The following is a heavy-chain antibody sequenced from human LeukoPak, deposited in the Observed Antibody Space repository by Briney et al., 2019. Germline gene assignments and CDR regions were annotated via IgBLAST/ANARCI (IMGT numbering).Heavy chain of an antibody. J-gene: IGHJ4*02. CDR1: GFIFSKAW. CDR3: ARELWG. Sequence: GGSLRLSCAASGFIFSKAWMSWVRQTPGKGLEWVSVIYSGGSTYYADSVKGRFTISRDNSKNTLYLQMNSLRAEDTAVYYCARELWGWGQGTLVTVSS. D-gene: IGHD3-10*01. V-gene: IGHV3-53*01. CDR2: IYSGGST.